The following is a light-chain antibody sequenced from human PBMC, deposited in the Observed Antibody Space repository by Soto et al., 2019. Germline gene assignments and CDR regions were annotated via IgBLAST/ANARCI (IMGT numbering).Light chain of an antibody. CDR3: SSFTSSSTLV. CDR1: NSDVGSYNR. V-gene: IGLV2-18*02. Sequence: QLVLTQPPSVSGSPGQSVTISCTGTNSDVGSYNRVSWYQHPPGTAPKLIIYEVNNRPSGVPDRFSGSKSGNTASLTISGLQAEDEADYYCSSFTSSSTLVFGGGTKLTVL. CDR2: EVN. J-gene: IGLJ2*01.